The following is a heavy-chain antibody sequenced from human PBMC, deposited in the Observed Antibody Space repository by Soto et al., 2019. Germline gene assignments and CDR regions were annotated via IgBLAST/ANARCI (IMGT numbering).Heavy chain of an antibody. CDR2: IFSNDEK. CDR1: GFSLSNARMG. D-gene: IGHD5-12*01. Sequence: QVTLKESGPVLVKPTETLTLTCTVSGFSLSNARMGVSWIRQPPGKALEWLAHIFSNDEKSYSTSLKSRLTISKDTSKSQVVLTMTNMDPVDTATYYCARTRGYDRIDYWGQGTLVTVSS. J-gene: IGHJ4*02. CDR3: ARTRGYDRIDY. V-gene: IGHV2-26*01.